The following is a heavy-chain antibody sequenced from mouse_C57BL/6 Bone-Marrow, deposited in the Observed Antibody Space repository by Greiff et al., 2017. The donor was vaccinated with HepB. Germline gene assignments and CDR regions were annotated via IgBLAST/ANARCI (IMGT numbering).Heavy chain of an antibody. CDR1: GYAFSSSW. Sequence: QVQLQQSGPELVKPGASVKISCKASGYAFSSSWMNWVKQRPGKGLEWIGRISPGDGDTNYNGKFKGKATLTADKSSSTAYMQLSSLTSEDSAVYCAAVYGNYDYWVQGTTLTVSS. V-gene: IGHV1-82*01. D-gene: IGHD2-1*01. J-gene: IGHJ2*01. CDR3: AVYGNYDY. CDR2: ISPGDGDT.